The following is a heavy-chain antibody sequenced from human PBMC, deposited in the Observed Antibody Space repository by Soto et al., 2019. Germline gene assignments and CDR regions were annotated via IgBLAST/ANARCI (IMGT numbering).Heavy chain of an antibody. D-gene: IGHD4-17*01. J-gene: IGHJ2*01. CDR3: ARTTVTSSYWYFDL. CDR1: GFTFSSYA. CDR2: ISSNGGST. V-gene: IGHV3-64*02. Sequence: LRLSCAASGFTFSSYAMHWVRQAPGKGLEYVSAISSNGGSTYYADSVKGRFTISRDNSKNTLYLQMGGLRAEDMAVYYCARTTVTSSYWYFDLWGRGTLVTVSS.